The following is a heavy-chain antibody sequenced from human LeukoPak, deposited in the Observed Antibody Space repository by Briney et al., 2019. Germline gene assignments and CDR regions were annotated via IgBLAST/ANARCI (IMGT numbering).Heavy chain of an antibody. CDR3: ARDYSDGHNRRDASDL. CDR1: GYSFSDFH. V-gene: IGHV1-2*02. Sequence: ASVRGSCKASGYSFSDFHIHWVRQAPGQGLEWMGWINPKSGATTYAGRFRGRVTMTRDTSLNTVYLELASLYSDDTAVFYCARDYSDGHNRRDASDLWGQGTTLIVSS. D-gene: IGHD5-18*01. J-gene: IGHJ3*01. CDR2: INPKSGAT.